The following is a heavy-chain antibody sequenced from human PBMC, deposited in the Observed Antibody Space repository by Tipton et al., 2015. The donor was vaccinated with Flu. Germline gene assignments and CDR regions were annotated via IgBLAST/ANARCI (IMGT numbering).Heavy chain of an antibody. CDR2: IYYSGST. CDR1: GGSISSYY. CDR3: ARDLGSSGSFDY. J-gene: IGHJ4*02. Sequence: LRLSCTVSGGSISSYYWSWIRQPPGKGLEWIGYIYYSGSTNYNPSLKSRVTISVDTSKSQFSLKLSSVTAADTAVYYCARDLGSSGSFDYWGQGTLVTASS. V-gene: IGHV4-59*01. D-gene: IGHD6-13*01.